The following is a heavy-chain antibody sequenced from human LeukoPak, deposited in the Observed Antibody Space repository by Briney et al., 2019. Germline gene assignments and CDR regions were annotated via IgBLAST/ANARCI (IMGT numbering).Heavy chain of an antibody. CDR1: GFTFRTYK. CDR2: ISGCSDTI. Sequence: GGSLTLSRPASGFTFRTYKMNWVRQAPGKGLEWVSYISGCSDTIYYADSVKGRFTISRDNAKKSLYLQMNSLGAEDTAVYYCAGGLFRFSRSSYHAPFDSWGQGTLVTVSS. D-gene: IGHD1-26*01. CDR3: AGGLFRFSRSSYHAPFDS. J-gene: IGHJ4*02. V-gene: IGHV3-48*01.